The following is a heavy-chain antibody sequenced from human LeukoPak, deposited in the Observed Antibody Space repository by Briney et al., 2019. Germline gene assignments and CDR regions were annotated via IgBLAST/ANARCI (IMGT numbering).Heavy chain of an antibody. CDR2: IYTSGST. J-gene: IGHJ5*02. Sequence: PSETLSLTCTVSGGSISSYYWSWIRQPAGKGLEWIGRIYTSGSTYYNPSLKSRVTISVDTSKNQFSLKLSSVTAADTAVYYCAREAAGGSGSYYNDWFDPWGQGTLVTVSS. D-gene: IGHD3-10*01. CDR3: AREAAGGSGSYYNDWFDP. V-gene: IGHV4-4*07. CDR1: GGSISSYY.